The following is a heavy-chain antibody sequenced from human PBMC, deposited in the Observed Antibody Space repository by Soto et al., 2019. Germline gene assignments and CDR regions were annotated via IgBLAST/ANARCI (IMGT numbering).Heavy chain of an antibody. CDR1: GFTFTSSA. V-gene: IGHV1-58*01. Sequence: SVKGSCKASGFTFTSSAVQWVRQARGQRLEWIGWIVVGSGNTNYAQKFQERVTITRDMSTSTAYMELSSLRSEDTAVYYCAAVRLRVPAAASPFDPWGQGTLVTVSS. CDR3: AAVRLRVPAAASPFDP. D-gene: IGHD2-2*01. J-gene: IGHJ5*02. CDR2: IVVGSGNT.